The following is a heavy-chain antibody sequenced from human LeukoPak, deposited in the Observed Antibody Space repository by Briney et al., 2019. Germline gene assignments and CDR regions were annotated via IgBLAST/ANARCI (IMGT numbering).Heavy chain of an antibody. D-gene: IGHD3-22*01. CDR1: GFTFSSYA. V-gene: IGHV3-23*01. CDR2: ISGSGGST. Sequence: GGSLRLSCAASGFTFSSYAMSWVRQAPGKGLEWVAAISGSGGSTYYADCVKGRFTISRDNSKNTLYLQMNSLRAEDTAVYYCAKIAGDDSSGYYSSFDYWGQGTLVTVSS. CDR3: AKIAGDDSSGYYSSFDY. J-gene: IGHJ4*02.